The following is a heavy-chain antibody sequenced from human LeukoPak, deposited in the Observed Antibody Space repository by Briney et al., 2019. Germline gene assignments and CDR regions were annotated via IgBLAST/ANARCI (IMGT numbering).Heavy chain of an antibody. J-gene: IGHJ3*02. CDR1: GFTFSSYG. Sequence: GGSLRLSCAASGFTFSSYGMHWVRQAPGKGLEWVAVISYDGSNKYYADSVKGRFTISRDNSKNTLYLQMNSLRAEDTAVYYCAKARRGVAESDAFDIWGQGTMVTVSS. V-gene: IGHV3-30*18. D-gene: IGHD2-15*01. CDR2: ISYDGSNK. CDR3: AKARRGVAESDAFDI.